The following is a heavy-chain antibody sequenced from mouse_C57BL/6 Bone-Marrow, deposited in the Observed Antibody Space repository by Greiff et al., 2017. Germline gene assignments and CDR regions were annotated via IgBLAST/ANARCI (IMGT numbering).Heavy chain of an antibody. V-gene: IGHV5-4*01. CDR2: ISDGGCYT. D-gene: IGHD4-1*01. CDR3: ARGTGTRYFDV. Sequence: LEWVATISDGGCYTYYPDNVKGRFTISRDNAKNNLYLQMSHLKSEDTAMYYCARGTGTRYFDVWGTGTTVTVSS. J-gene: IGHJ1*03.